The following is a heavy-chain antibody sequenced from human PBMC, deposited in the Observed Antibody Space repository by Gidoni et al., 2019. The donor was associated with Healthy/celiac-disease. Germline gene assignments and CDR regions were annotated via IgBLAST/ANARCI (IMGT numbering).Heavy chain of an antibody. V-gene: IGHV4-30-2*01. J-gene: IGHJ5*02. Sequence: QLQLQESSSGLVTPSQTMSLTCAVSGGSISSGGYSWSWIRQPPGKGLEWIGYIYLSGSTYYNPSLKSRITISVDRSKNQFSLKLSSVTAADTAVYYCARGLSYPCWFDPWGQGTLVTVSS. CDR3: ARGLSYPCWFDP. D-gene: IGHD1-26*01. CDR1: GGSISSGGYS. CDR2: IYLSGST.